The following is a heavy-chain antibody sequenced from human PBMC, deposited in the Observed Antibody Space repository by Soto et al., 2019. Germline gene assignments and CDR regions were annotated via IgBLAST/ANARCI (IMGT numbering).Heavy chain of an antibody. J-gene: IGHJ6*02. CDR1: GYTFTSYD. D-gene: IGHD6-6*01. CDR3: ARGGLSSSSIFRYHYYGMDV. Sequence: QVQLVQSGAEVKKPGASVKVSCKASGYTFTSYDINWVRQATGQGLEWMGWMNPNSGNTGYAQKFQGRVTMTRNTSISTAYMALRSLRSEVTAVYYCARGGLSSSSIFRYHYYGMDVWGQGTTVTVSS. V-gene: IGHV1-8*01. CDR2: MNPNSGNT.